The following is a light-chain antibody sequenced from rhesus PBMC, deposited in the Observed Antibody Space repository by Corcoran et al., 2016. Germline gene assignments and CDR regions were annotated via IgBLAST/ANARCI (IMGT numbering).Light chain of an antibody. CDR2: EVS. V-gene: IGLV2-32*02. CDR1: SSDIGGYNS. Sequence: ALTQPRSVSGSPGQSVAISCSGTSSDIGGYNSVSWYRQHPGTAPKLLIYEVSQRPSGVSDRFSCSRSGNTASLTISGLQAEDEATYYCSSYAGTNSFYIFGVGTRLTVL. J-gene: IGLJ1*01. CDR3: SSYAGTNSFYI.